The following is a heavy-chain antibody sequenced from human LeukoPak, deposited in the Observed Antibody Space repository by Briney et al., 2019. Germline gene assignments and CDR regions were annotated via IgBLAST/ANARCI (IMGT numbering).Heavy chain of an antibody. J-gene: IGHJ4*02. CDR1: GFTFSSYA. CDR2: ISSNGGST. CDR3: ARDQGGYGAYYFDY. D-gene: IGHD5-12*01. V-gene: IGHV3-64*01. Sequence: GGSLRLSCAASGFTFSSYAMHWVRQAPGEGLEYVSAISSNGGSTYYANSVKGRFTISRDNSKNTLYLQMGSLRAEDMAVYYCARDQGGYGAYYFDYWGQGTLVTVSS.